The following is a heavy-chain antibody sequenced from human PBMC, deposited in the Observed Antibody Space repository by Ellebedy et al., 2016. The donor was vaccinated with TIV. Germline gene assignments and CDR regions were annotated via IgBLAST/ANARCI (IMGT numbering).Heavy chain of an antibody. D-gene: IGHD2-21*02. Sequence: PGGSLRLSCAVSGLTFSSHGMSWVRQAPGKGLVWVSGLTASGDSTYYADSVKGRFTISRDNSKNTLYLQMNSLRVEDTAVYYGVVTGWRGGTIVPFTYWGQGSLVTVSS. CDR3: VVTGWRGGTIVPFTY. CDR2: LTASGDST. V-gene: IGHV3-23*01. CDR1: GLTFSSHG. J-gene: IGHJ4*02.